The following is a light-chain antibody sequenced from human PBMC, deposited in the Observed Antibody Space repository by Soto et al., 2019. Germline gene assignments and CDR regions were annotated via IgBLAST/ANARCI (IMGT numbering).Light chain of an antibody. Sequence: EVMLTQSPGTLSLSPGERATLSCRASQSVSSNYLAWYQQKSGQAPRLLLYGASNRATGIPDRFSGSGSGTDFTLTIRRLEPEDFAVYYCQQYATSPRTFGQGTKVEFK. CDR3: QQYATSPRT. J-gene: IGKJ1*01. CDR1: QSVSSNY. V-gene: IGKV3-20*01. CDR2: GAS.